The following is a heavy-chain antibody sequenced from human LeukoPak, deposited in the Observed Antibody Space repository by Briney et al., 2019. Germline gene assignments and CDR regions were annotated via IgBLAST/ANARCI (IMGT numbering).Heavy chain of an antibody. D-gene: IGHD4-17*01. CDR2: LRGYDGTLST. J-gene: IGHJ3*01. CDR3: AKAPTGDYLGAFDF. Sequence: PGGSLRLSCAASGFTLSNYAVFWVRQAPGKGREGVSALRGYDGTLSTSYADSVKGRFTISRDHSKNTLYLQMNSLRAEGTAVYYCAKAPTGDYLGAFDFWGQGTMVTVSS. CDR1: GFTLSNYA. V-gene: IGHV3-23*01.